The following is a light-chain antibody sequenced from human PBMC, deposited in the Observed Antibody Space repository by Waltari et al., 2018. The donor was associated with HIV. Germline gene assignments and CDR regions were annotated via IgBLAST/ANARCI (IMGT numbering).Light chain of an antibody. CDR3: AVWDDSLSGWV. V-gene: IGLV1-47*01. Sequence: QSVLTQPPSASGTPGQRVPISCSGSSSNIVTKYVYWFQKVPGPAPKRLIYRNDPRPSGVPDRFSGSKSGTSASLAISGLRSEDEADYYCAVWDDSLSGWVFGGGTKLTVL. CDR2: RND. CDR1: SSNIVTKY. J-gene: IGLJ3*02.